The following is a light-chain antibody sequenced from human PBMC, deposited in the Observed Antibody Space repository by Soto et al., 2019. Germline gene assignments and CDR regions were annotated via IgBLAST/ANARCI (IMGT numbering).Light chain of an antibody. CDR1: QNINSW. J-gene: IGKJ1*01. Sequence: DIQMTQSPSTLSASVVDRVTITCRASQNINSWLVWYQQKPGKAPKLLIYKASTLERGVPSRFSGSGSGTEFTLTISSLQPEDFATYYCQQYNTMWTFGQGTKVDIK. V-gene: IGKV1-5*03. CDR3: QQYNTMWT. CDR2: KAS.